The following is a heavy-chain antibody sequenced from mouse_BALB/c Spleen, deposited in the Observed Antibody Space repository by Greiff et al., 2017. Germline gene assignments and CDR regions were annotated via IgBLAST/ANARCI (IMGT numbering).Heavy chain of an antibody. CDR2: ISSGSSTI. CDR3: ARDRGAMDY. Sequence: EVQLQESGGGLVQPGGSRKLSCAASGFTFSSFGMHWVRQAPEKGLEWVAYISSGSSTIYYADTVKGRFTISRDNPKNTLFLQMTSLRSEDTAMYYCARDRGAMDYWGQGTSVTVSS. CDR1: GFTFSSFG. J-gene: IGHJ4*01. V-gene: IGHV5-17*02.